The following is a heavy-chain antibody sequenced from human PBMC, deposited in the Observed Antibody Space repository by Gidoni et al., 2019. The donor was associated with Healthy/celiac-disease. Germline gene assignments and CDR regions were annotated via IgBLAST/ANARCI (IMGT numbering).Heavy chain of an antibody. J-gene: IGHJ2*01. CDR1: GFPFSSPG. D-gene: IGHD2-15*01. V-gene: IGHV3-33*01. Sequence: QVQLVESGGGVVQPGRSLRLSCAVSGFPFSSPGMQWVRQAPGKGLEWVAVIWYDGSNKYYADSVKGRFTISRDNSKNTLYLQMNSLRAEDTAVYYCASNGYCSGGSCLNWYFDLWGRGTLVTVSS. CDR2: IWYDGSNK. CDR3: ASNGYCSGGSCLNWYFDL.